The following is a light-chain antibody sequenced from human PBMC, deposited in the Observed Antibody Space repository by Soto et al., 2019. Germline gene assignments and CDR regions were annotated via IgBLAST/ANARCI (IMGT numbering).Light chain of an antibody. J-gene: IGKJ1*01. CDR3: QQSYTTPWT. CDR1: QNADSY. Sequence: DIQMTQSPSSLSASVGDRVTITCRASQNADSYLNWYSQKSGKAPKLLIYDASSLQSGVPSRFSGSGSGTEFTLTISSLQPEDFATYYCQQSYTTPWTFGQGTKVEIK. V-gene: IGKV1-39*01. CDR2: DAS.